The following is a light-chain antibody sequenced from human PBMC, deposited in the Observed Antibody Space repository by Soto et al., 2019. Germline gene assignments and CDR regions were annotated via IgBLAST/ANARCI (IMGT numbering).Light chain of an antibody. V-gene: IGKV1-5*03. CDR3: QVYNTY. J-gene: IGKJ3*01. CDR1: QNMNNW. Sequence: DIQLTQSPSPLSASVGDRVTITCRASQNMNNWLAWYQQKPEKAPKLLIYKASTLNSGIPARFSGSGSGKDFTLTISSLQPDNFASDDGQVYNTYFGPGTPVDI. CDR2: KAS.